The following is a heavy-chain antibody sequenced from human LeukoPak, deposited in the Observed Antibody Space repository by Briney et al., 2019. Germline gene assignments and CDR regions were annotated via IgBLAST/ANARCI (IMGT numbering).Heavy chain of an antibody. Sequence: GGSLRLSCAASGFTFSNAWMSWVRQAPGKGLEWVGRIKSKTDGGTTDYAAPVKGRFTISRDDSKNTLYLQMNSLKTEDTAVYYCTTKDVSPRASGYDLGASFDYWGQGTLVTVSS. CDR1: GFTFSNAW. D-gene: IGHD5-12*01. CDR2: IKSKTDGGTT. J-gene: IGHJ4*02. V-gene: IGHV3-15*01. CDR3: TTKDVSPRASGYDLGASFDY.